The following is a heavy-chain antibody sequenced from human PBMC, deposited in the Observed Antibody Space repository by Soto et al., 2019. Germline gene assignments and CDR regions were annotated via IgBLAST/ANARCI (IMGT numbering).Heavy chain of an antibody. CDR2: ISYRVDT. J-gene: IGHJ4*02. Sequence: SETLSLTCTVSGDSFSSDDYYWSWIRQPPGKGLEWIGYISYRVDTYYSPSLKSRVTMSIDTSKNQFSLNVSSVTAADTAVYYCARVAGVAYCGGDCYHFDYWGQGTLVTSPQ. CDR3: ARVAGVAYCGGDCYHFDY. V-gene: IGHV4-30-4*01. CDR1: GDSFSSDDYY. D-gene: IGHD2-21*02.